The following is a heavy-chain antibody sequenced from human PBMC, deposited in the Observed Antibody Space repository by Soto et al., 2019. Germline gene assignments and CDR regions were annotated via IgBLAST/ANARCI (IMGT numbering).Heavy chain of an antibody. V-gene: IGHV3-30*03. CDR1: GFTFSTYG. CDR2: MSYDGSDK. Sequence: QVQLVESGGGVVQPGRSLRLSCAASGFTFSTYGIHWVRQAPGKGLEWVAVMSYDGSDKYYAGYVKGRFTVSRDNSKNTLYLQMNSQRAEDTALYYCARDSYGMDVWGQGTTVTDSS. CDR3: ARDSYGMDV. J-gene: IGHJ6*02.